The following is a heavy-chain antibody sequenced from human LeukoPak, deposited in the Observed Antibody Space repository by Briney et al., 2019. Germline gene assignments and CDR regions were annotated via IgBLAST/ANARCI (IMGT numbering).Heavy chain of an antibody. J-gene: IGHJ4*02. V-gene: IGHV4-39*02. CDR1: GGSISSSSYY. D-gene: IGHD5-24*01. CDR2: MYHTGST. Sequence: TSETLSLTCTVSGGSISSSSYYWGWIRQPPGKGLEWIGSMYHTGSTYYNPSLKSRVTISVDTSKNQFSLKLSSVTAADTAVYYCARENRGSGDSYKNDHWGQGTLVTVSS. CDR3: ARENRGSGDSYKNDH.